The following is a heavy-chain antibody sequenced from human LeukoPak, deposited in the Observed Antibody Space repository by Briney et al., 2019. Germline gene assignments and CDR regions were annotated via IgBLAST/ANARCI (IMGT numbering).Heavy chain of an antibody. D-gene: IGHD4-23*01. CDR1: GFTVSSNY. CDR2: IYSGGST. J-gene: IGHJ4*02. Sequence: QSGGSLRLSCAASGFTVSSNYMSWVRQAPGKGLEWVSVIYSGGSTYYADSVKGRFTISRDNSKNTLYLQMNSLRAEDTAVYYCARDQFGTVVTAYWGQGTLVTVSS. V-gene: IGHV3-66*01. CDR3: ARDQFGTVVTAY.